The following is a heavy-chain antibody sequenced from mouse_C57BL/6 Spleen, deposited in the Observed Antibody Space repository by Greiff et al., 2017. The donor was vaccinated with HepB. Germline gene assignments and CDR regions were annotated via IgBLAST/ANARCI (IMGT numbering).Heavy chain of an antibody. CDR1: GFTFSDYG. D-gene: IGHD3-3*01. V-gene: IGHV5-17*01. CDR3: ARGRASHWYFDV. J-gene: IGHJ1*03. Sequence: EVKLMESGGGLVKPGGSLKLSCAASGFTFSDYGMHWVRQAPEKGLEWVAYISSGSSTIYYADTVKGRFTISRDNAKNTLFLQMTSLRSEDTAMYYCARGRASHWYFDVWGTGTTVTVSS. CDR2: ISSGSSTI.